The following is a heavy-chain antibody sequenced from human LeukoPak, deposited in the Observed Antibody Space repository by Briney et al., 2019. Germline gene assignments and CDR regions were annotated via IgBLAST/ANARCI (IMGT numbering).Heavy chain of an antibody. J-gene: IGHJ5*02. Sequence: GASVKVSCKASGCTFTGYYMHWVRQAPGQGPEWMGVISPTGGSTTYAQKFQGRVTLTRDMSTSTDYLELSSLRSDDTAVYYCARDNSVWDEAWWFNPWGQGTLVTVAS. CDR2: ISPTGGST. D-gene: IGHD1-26*01. V-gene: IGHV1-46*01. CDR1: GCTFTGYY. CDR3: ARDNSVWDEAWWFNP.